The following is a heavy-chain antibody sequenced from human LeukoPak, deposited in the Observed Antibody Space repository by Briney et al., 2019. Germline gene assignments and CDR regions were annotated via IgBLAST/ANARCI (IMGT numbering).Heavy chain of an antibody. CDR2: ISYDGSNK. CDR1: GFTFSSYG. V-gene: IGHV3-30*18. CDR3: AKDQSRVVVAATLDS. Sequence: GGSLRLSCAVSGFTFSSYGIHWVRQAPGKGLEWVAVISYDGSNKYYADSVKGRFTISRDNSKNTLYLQMNSLRAEDTAVYYCAKDQSRVVVAATLDSWGQGTLVTVSS. J-gene: IGHJ4*02. D-gene: IGHD2-15*01.